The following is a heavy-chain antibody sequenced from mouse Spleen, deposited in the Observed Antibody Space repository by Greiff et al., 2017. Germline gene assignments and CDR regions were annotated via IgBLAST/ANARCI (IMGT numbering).Heavy chain of an antibody. J-gene: IGHJ2*01. CDR2: IYPGDGDT. CDR3: AREGALLRLLDY. V-gene: IGHV1-82*01. D-gene: IGHD1-2*01. CDR1: GYAFSSSW. Sequence: QVQLQQSGPELVKPGASVKISCKASGYAFSSSWMNWVKQRPGKGLEWIGRIYPGDGDTNYNGKFKGKATLTADKSSSTAYMQLSSLTSEDSAVYFCAREGALLRLLDYWGQGTTLTVS.